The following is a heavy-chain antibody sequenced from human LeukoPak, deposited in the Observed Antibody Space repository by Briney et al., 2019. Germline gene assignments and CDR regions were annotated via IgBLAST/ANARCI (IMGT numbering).Heavy chain of an antibody. CDR3: AKDIEAST. V-gene: IGHV3-23*01. Sequence: GESLKISCAASGFTFSNYAMSWVRQAPGKGLEWVSHISGSGGSTYYADSVKGRFTISRDNSKNTLYLQMNSLRAEDTAVYYCAKDIEASTWGQGTLVAVSS. D-gene: IGHD2-15*01. J-gene: IGHJ4*02. CDR1: GFTFSNYA. CDR2: ISGSGGST.